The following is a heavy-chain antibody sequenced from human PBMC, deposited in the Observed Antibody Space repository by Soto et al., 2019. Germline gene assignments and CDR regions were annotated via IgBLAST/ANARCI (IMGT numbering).Heavy chain of an antibody. V-gene: IGHV1-3*01. CDR3: EREHDFWSGYSFDY. J-gene: IGHJ4*02. CDR1: GYTFTSYA. CDR2: INAGNGNT. D-gene: IGHD3-3*01. Sequence: QVQLVQSGAEVRRPGASVKVSCKASGYTFTSYAIHWVRQAPGQRLEWMGWINAGNGNTKYSQNLLGRVTITMDTSATLAYMELSSLRSEDTAVYYCEREHDFWSGYSFDYWGQGTLVTVSS.